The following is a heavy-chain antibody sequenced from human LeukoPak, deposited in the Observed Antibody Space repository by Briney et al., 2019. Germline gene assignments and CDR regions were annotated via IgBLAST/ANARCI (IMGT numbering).Heavy chain of an antibody. D-gene: IGHD3-22*01. CDR1: GGSFSGYY. CDR3: ARGPRFYDSSGYYLRNGRFGY. CDR2: INHSGST. Sequence: SETLSLTCAVYGGSFSGYYWIWIRQPPGKGLEWIGEINHSGSTNYNPSLKSRVTISVDTSKNQFSLKLSSVTAADTAVYYCARGPRFYDSSGYYLRNGRFGYWGQGTLVTVSS. J-gene: IGHJ4*02. V-gene: IGHV4-34*01.